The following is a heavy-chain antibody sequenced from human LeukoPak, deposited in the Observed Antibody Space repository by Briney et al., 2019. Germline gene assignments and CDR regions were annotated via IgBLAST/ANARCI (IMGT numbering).Heavy chain of an antibody. CDR2: TYYRSTWYN. J-gene: IGHJ5*02. CDR1: GDSVSSNSVT. D-gene: IGHD2-2*01. Sequence: SQTLSLTCAISGDSVSSNSVTWNWIRQSPSRGLEWLGRTYYRSTWYNDYAVSVRGRITVNPDTSKNQFSLHLNSVPPQHTAVYYCARRLTQYHCFHPPGHGILVPVSS. V-gene: IGHV6-1*01. CDR3: ARRLTQYHCFHP.